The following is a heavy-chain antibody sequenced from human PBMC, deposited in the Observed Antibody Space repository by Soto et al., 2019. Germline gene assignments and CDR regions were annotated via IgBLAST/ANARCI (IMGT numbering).Heavy chain of an antibody. J-gene: IGHJ3*02. CDR1: GFIVSDTY. Sequence: GGSLRLSCTASGFIVSDTYVNWVRQAPGKGLEWVSVISNRGDTHYADSVRGRFSLSRDISDNALHLQMNNLRVEDTAVYYCAREPRYCRGGSCSITGDAYDIWGQGTMVTVSS. D-gene: IGHD2-15*01. CDR2: ISNRGDT. V-gene: IGHV3-66*01. CDR3: AREPRYCRGGSCSITGDAYDI.